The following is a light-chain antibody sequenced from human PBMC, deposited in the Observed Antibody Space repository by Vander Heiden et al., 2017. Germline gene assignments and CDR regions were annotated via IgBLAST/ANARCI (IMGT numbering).Light chain of an antibody. V-gene: IGKV3-15*01. J-gene: IGKJ2*01. CDR1: QSVSSN. Sequence: EIVMTQSPATLSVSPGERATLSCRASQSVSSNLAWYQQKPGQAPRLLIYGASTRATGIPARFSGSGYETEFTLTISSLQSEDFAVYYCQQYNNWPPYTFGQGTKLEIK. CDR2: GAS. CDR3: QQYNNWPPYT.